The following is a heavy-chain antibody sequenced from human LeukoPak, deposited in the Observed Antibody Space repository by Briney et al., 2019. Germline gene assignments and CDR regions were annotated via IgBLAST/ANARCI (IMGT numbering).Heavy chain of an antibody. Sequence: ASVKVSCKASGYTFIRYAMNWVRQAPGQGLEWMGWINTNTGDPTYAQGFIGRFVFSLDTSVSTAYLQISNLKAGDTAVYYCARSWGSTAGDFDSWGQGTLVTVSS. D-gene: IGHD6-13*01. J-gene: IGHJ4*02. CDR2: INTNTGDP. CDR3: ARSWGSTAGDFDS. V-gene: IGHV7-4-1*02. CDR1: GYTFIRYA.